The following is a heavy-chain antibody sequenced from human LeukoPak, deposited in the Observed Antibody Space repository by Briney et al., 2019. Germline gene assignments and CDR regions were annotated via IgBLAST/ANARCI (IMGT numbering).Heavy chain of an antibody. Sequence: SETLSLTCTVSGGSISSYCWSWIRQPAGKGLEWIGRIYTSGSTNYNPSLKSRVTMSVDTSKNQFSLKLSSVTAADTAVYYCARDQIVVVPAAKVHWFDPWGQGTLVTVSS. V-gene: IGHV4-4*07. CDR2: IYTSGST. D-gene: IGHD2-2*01. J-gene: IGHJ5*02. CDR1: GGSISSYC. CDR3: ARDQIVVVPAAKVHWFDP.